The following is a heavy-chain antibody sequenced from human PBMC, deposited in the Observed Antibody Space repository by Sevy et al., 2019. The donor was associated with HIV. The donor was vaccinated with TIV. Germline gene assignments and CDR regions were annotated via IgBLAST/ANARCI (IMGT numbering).Heavy chain of an antibody. Sequence: GGSLRLSCAASGFTFSSYGMHWVRQAPGKGLEWVAVISNDGSNKYYADPVKGQFTISRNNSKNTLYLKMNSLRAEDTAVYYCAKELYYYGSGSYYNVFDYWGQGTLVTVSS. J-gene: IGHJ4*02. CDR3: AKELYYYGSGSYYNVFDY. V-gene: IGHV3-30*18. CDR2: ISNDGSNK. CDR1: GFTFSSYG. D-gene: IGHD3-10*01.